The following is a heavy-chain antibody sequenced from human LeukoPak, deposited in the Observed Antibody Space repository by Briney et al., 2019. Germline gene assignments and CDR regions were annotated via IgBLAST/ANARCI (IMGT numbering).Heavy chain of an antibody. D-gene: IGHD5-12*01. CDR2: INYSGST. CDR3: ARDHVATTPTYYYYYGMDV. Sequence: SETLSLTCTVSGGSISSYYWSWIRQPPGKGLEWIGYINYSGSTNYNPSLKSRVTISVDTSKNQFSLKLSSVTAADTAVYYCARDHVATTPTYYYYYGMDVWGQGTTVTVSS. J-gene: IGHJ6*02. CDR1: GGSISSYY. V-gene: IGHV4-59*01.